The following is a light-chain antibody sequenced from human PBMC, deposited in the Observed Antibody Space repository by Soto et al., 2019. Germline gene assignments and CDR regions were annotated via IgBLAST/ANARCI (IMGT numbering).Light chain of an antibody. CDR2: WAS. J-gene: IGKJ5*01. Sequence: DIVMTQSPDSLALSLGERATINCKSSQSVFSSSTNKNYLAWFQQKPGQPPKLLIYWASTRKSGVPDRFSGSGSGTDFTLTITSLQAEDVAIYYCQQYHSDPITFGQGTRLE. V-gene: IGKV4-1*01. CDR1: QSVFSSSTNKNY. CDR3: QQYHSDPIT.